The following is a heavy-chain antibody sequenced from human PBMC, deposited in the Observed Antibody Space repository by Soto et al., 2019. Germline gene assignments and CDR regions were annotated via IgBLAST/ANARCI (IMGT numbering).Heavy chain of an antibody. Sequence: GASVKVSCKASGGTFSSYAISWARQAPGQGLEWMGGIIPIFGTANYAQKFQGRVTITADESTSTAYMELSSLSSEDTAVYYRASYTAMDPGYYYYGMDVWGQGTTVTVSS. D-gene: IGHD5-18*01. V-gene: IGHV1-69*13. CDR2: IIPIFGTA. J-gene: IGHJ6*02. CDR3: ASYTAMDPGYYYYGMDV. CDR1: GGTFSSYA.